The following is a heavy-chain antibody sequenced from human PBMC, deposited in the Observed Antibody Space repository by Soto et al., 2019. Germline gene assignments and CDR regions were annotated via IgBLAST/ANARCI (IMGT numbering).Heavy chain of an antibody. CDR1: GFTFSSYS. V-gene: IGHV3-21*01. Sequence: GESLKISCAASGFTFSSYSMNWVRQAPGKGLEWVSSISSSSSYIYYADSVKGRFTISRDNAKNSLYLQMNSLRAEDTAVYYCARDRAYYYDSSGYSNAFDIWGQGTMVTVSS. J-gene: IGHJ3*02. CDR2: ISSSSSYI. CDR3: ARDRAYYYDSSGYSNAFDI. D-gene: IGHD3-22*01.